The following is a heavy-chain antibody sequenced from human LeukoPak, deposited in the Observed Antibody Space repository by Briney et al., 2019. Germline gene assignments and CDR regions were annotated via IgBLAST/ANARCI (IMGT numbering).Heavy chain of an antibody. CDR1: GFTFSDSW. J-gene: IGHJ4*02. CDR3: ARHLLRGQNFDY. V-gene: IGHV3-7*01. Sequence: GGSLRLSCGTSGFTFSDSWMSWFRQAPGQGLEWVASIKDDGSDKYYLDPVRGRFTISRDNAEDSLCLQLDDLRAEDTAVFYCARHLLRGQNFDYWGQGTLVTVSS. CDR2: IKDDGSDK.